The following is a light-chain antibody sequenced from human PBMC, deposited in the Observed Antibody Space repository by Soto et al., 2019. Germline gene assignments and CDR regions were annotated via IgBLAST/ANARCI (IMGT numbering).Light chain of an antibody. CDR3: QQYHNWWT. Sequence: EIVVTQSPATLSVSPGEGATLSCRASQSISSNLAWYQQKPGQVPRLLIYGASTRATGIPARFSGSGSGTEFTITISSLQSEDFAVYYCQQYHNWWTFGQGTKVEIK. J-gene: IGKJ1*01. CDR2: GAS. V-gene: IGKV3-15*01. CDR1: QSISSN.